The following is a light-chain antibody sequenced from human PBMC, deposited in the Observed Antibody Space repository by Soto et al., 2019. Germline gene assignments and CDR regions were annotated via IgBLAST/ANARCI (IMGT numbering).Light chain of an antibody. CDR3: QQRRSWQVT. CDR2: GAS. CDR1: ESVRTS. J-gene: IGKJ5*01. Sequence: ETVLTQSPGTLSLSPGERATLYCRASESVRTSLAWYQQKPGQAPSLLIYGASKRATGIPARFSGSGSGTDFTLTISSLEPEDFAVYYCQQRRSWQVTFGQGTRLEIK. V-gene: IGKV3-11*01.